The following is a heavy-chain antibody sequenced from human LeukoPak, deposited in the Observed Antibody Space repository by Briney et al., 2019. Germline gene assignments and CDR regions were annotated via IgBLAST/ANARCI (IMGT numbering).Heavy chain of an antibody. V-gene: IGHV3-23*01. Sequence: GGSLRLSCAVSGITLSNYAMTWVRQAPGKGLEWVAGISGSGGGTNYADSVKGRFTISRDNSKNTLYLQMNNLRVDDTAVYFCAKRGVVIRVILVGFHKETYYFDSWGQGALVTVSS. CDR3: AKRGVVIRVILVGFHKETYYFDS. J-gene: IGHJ4*02. D-gene: IGHD3-22*01. CDR1: GITLSNYA. CDR2: ISGSGGGT.